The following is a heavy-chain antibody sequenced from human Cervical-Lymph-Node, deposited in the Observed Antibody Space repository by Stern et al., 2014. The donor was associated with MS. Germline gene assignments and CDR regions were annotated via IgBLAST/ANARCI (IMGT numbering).Heavy chain of an antibody. CDR1: GFTFSSYS. Sequence: EVQLVQSGGSLVQPGGSLRLSCAASGFTFSSYSMNWVRQAPGKGLEWVSHISLHSPTIYYADSVRGRFTSYRDNAKNSLYLQLNSLRAEDTAVYYCARDRPDSRLGPFDFWGQGTLVTVSS. V-gene: IGHV3-48*01. J-gene: IGHJ4*02. CDR3: ARDRPDSRLGPFDF. D-gene: IGHD6-25*01. CDR2: ISLHSPTI.